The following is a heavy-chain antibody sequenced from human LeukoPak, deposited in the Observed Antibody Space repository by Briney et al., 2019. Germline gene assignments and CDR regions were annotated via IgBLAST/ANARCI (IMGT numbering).Heavy chain of an antibody. V-gene: IGHV4-59*08. CDR3: ARSIAGTRSKFDY. CDR2: LHYSGST. J-gene: IGHJ4*02. D-gene: IGHD1/OR15-1a*01. CDR1: GGSISNYY. Sequence: SETLSLTCTVSGGSISNYYWSWIRQPPGVGLEWIAYLHYSGSTNYNPSLKSRVTTSVDTSKNQFSLKLSSVTAADTAVYYCARSIAGTRSKFDYWGQGTLVTVSS.